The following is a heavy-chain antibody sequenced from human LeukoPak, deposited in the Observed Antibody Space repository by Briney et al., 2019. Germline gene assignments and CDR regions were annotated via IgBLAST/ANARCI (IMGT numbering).Heavy chain of an antibody. CDR1: GGSLSSGDYY. Sequence: SQTLSLTCTVSGGSLSSGDYYWSWIRQPPGKGLEWIGYIYYSGTTYYNPSLKSRVTISVDTSKNQFSLKLTSVTAADTAVYSCARGPYGSGSYYWGQGTLVTVSS. CDR3: ARGPYGSGSYY. J-gene: IGHJ4*02. V-gene: IGHV4-30-4*01. D-gene: IGHD3-10*01. CDR2: IYYSGTT.